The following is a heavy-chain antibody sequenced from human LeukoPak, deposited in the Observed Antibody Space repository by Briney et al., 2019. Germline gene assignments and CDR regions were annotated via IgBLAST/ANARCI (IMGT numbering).Heavy chain of an antibody. Sequence: PSETLSLTCTVSGGSISSSDYYWAWIRQPPGKGLEWIGSLYHSGSTYYTPSLDSRLTISVDTSKKQVSLKLSSVTAADTAVYFCAREGVAGAGLDYWGQGTLVTVSS. V-gene: IGHV4-39*07. CDR1: GGSISSSDYY. D-gene: IGHD6-13*01. CDR3: AREGVAGAGLDY. CDR2: LYHSGST. J-gene: IGHJ4*02.